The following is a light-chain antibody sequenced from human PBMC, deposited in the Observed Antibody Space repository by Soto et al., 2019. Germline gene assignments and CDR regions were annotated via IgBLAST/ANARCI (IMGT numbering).Light chain of an antibody. CDR3: QQRSSWIT. CDR1: QSVSSK. V-gene: IGKV3-11*01. CDR2: DAS. J-gene: IGKJ5*01. Sequence: EIAMTQSPSTLSVSPGERAPLSCRASQSVSSKLAWYQQKPGQAPRLLIYDASNRATGIPARFSGSGSATDFTLTISSLEPEDFAVYYCQQRSSWITFGQGTRLEIK.